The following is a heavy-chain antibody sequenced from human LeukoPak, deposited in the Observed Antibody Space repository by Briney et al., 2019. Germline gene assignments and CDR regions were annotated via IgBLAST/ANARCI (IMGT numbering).Heavy chain of an antibody. CDR1: GGSISSYY. Sequence: SETLSLTCTVSGGSISSYYWSWIRQPPGKGLEWIGYIYYSGSTNYNPSLKSRVTISVDTSKNQFSLKLSSVTAADTAVYYCARVKEQQLAYYFDYWGQGTLVTVSS. D-gene: IGHD6-13*01. V-gene: IGHV4-59*01. J-gene: IGHJ4*02. CDR3: ARVKEQQLAYYFDY. CDR2: IYYSGST.